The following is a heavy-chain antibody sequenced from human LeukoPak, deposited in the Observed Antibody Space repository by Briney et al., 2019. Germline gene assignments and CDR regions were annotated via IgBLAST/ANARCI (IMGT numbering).Heavy chain of an antibody. J-gene: IGHJ4*02. V-gene: IGHV1-69*04. Sequence: ASVKVSCKASGGTFSSYAISWVRQAPGQGLEWMGRIIPILGIANYAQKFQGRVTITADKSTSTAYMELSSLRSEDTAVYYCARHYDSSGYWYFDYWGQGTLVTVSS. CDR3: ARHYDSSGYWYFDY. D-gene: IGHD3-22*01. CDR1: GGTFSSYA. CDR2: IIPILGIA.